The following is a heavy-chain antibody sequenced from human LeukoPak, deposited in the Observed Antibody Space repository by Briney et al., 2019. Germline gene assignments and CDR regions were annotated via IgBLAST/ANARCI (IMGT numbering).Heavy chain of an antibody. D-gene: IGHD3-9*01. CDR1: GYTFTSYG. CDR3: ARVHYDILTGYSYFDY. Sequence: ASVKVSCKASGYTFTSYGISWVRQAPGQGLEWMGWISAYNDNTNYAQKLQGRVTMTTDTSTSTAYMGLRSLRSDDTAVYYCARVHYDILTGYSYFDYWGQGTLVTVSS. J-gene: IGHJ4*02. V-gene: IGHV1-18*01. CDR2: ISAYNDNT.